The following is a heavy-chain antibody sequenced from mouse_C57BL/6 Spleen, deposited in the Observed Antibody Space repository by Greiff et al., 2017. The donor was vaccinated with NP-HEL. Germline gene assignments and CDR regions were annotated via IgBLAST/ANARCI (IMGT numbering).Heavy chain of an antibody. V-gene: IGHV1-59*01. D-gene: IGHD3-2*02. Sequence: GKRQQPGEERGRGGTSVRLSCKASGYTFTSYWMHWVKPRPGQGLAWIGVIDPSDSYTNSNQKFKGKATLTVDTSSSTAYMQLSSLTSEDSAVYYCARGDSSGYGFAYWGQGTLVTVSA. CDR3: ARGDSSGYGFAY. J-gene: IGHJ3*01. CDR2: IDPSDSYT. CDR1: GYTFTSYW.